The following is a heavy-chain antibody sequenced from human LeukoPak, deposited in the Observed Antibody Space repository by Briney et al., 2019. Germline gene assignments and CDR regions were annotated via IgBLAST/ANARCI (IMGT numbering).Heavy chain of an antibody. Sequence: KPGGSLRLSCAASGFTFSSYSMNWVRQAPGKGLEWVSSISSSSSYIYYADSVKGRFTISRDNAKNSLYLQMNSLRAEDTAVYYCARAITIFGVVIREVDYWGLGTLVTVSS. CDR3: ARAITIFGVVIREVDY. V-gene: IGHV3-21*01. D-gene: IGHD3-3*01. J-gene: IGHJ4*02. CDR1: GFTFSSYS. CDR2: ISSSSSYI.